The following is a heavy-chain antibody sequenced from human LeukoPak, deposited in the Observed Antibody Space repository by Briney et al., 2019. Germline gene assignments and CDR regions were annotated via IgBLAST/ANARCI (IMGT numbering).Heavy chain of an antibody. J-gene: IGHJ4*02. CDR3: ARVDSSGSHLDY. Sequence: SETLSLTCTVSGGSISSGDYYWSWIRQPPGKGLEWIGYIYYSGSTYYNPSLKSRVTISVDTSKNQFSLKLSSVTAADTAVYYCARVDSSGSHLDYWGQGTLVTVSS. V-gene: IGHV4-30-4*01. CDR1: GGSISSGDYY. CDR2: IYYSGST. D-gene: IGHD3-22*01.